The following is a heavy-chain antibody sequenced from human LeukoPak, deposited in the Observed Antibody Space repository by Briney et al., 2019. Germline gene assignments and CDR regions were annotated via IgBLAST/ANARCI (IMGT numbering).Heavy chain of an antibody. CDR1: GGTFSSYT. Sequence: SVKVSCEASGGTFSSYTISWVRQAPGQGLEWMGRIIPILGIANYAQKFQGRVTITADKSTSTAYMELSSLRSEDTAVYYCARDRGDGYNYSPFDYWGQGTLVTVSS. V-gene: IGHV1-69*04. CDR2: IIPILGIA. CDR3: ARDRGDGYNYSPFDY. D-gene: IGHD5-24*01. J-gene: IGHJ4*02.